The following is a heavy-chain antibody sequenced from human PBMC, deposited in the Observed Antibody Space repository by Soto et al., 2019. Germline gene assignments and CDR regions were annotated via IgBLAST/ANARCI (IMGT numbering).Heavy chain of an antibody. CDR3: AKDRMGAGVRGSFDY. D-gene: IGHD3-10*01. J-gene: IGHJ4*02. CDR2: IIYDGSTK. Sequence: QVQLVESGGGVVQPGRSLRLSCAASGFTFSSYGMHWVRQAPGKGLEWVAVIIYDGSTKYYADSVKGRFTISRDNSKSTLYLQMNSLRAEDTAGYYCAKDRMGAGVRGSFDYWGQGTLVTVSS. V-gene: IGHV3-30*18. CDR1: GFTFSSYG.